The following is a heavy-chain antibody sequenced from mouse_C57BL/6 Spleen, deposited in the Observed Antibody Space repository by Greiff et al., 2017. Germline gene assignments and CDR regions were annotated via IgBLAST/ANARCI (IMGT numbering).Heavy chain of an antibody. CDR1: GYSITSGYY. D-gene: IGHD1-1*01. Sequence: DVKLVESGPGLVKPSQSLSLTCSVTGYSITSGYYWNWIRQFPGNKLEWMGYISYDGSNNYNPSLKNRISITRDTSKNQFFLKLNSVTTEDTATYYCAREGNYYGSSSPWYFDVWGTGTTVTVSS. J-gene: IGHJ1*03. CDR2: ISYDGSN. V-gene: IGHV3-6*01. CDR3: AREGNYYGSSSPWYFDV.